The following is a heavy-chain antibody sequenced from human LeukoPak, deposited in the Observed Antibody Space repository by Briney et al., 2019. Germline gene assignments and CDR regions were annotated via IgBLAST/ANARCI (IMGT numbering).Heavy chain of an antibody. CDR1: GYTFTSYG. Sequence: ASVKVSCKASGYTFTSYGISWVRQAPGQGLEWMGWISAYNGNTNYAQKLQGRVTMTTGTSTSTAYMELRSLRSDDTAVYYCARAREWELGGPLDYWGRGTLVTVSS. CDR3: ARAREWELGGPLDY. J-gene: IGHJ4*02. V-gene: IGHV1-18*01. CDR2: ISAYNGNT. D-gene: IGHD1-26*01.